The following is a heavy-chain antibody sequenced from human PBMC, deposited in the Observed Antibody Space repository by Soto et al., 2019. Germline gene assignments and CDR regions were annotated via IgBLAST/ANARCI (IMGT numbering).Heavy chain of an antibody. V-gene: IGHV4-4*07. CDR3: VGGRGDYFDSSGYYFDY. Sequence: QVQLQESGPGLVKPSETLSLTCTVSGGSIISYYWSWIRQPAGRGLEWIGRIYGTENTNYNPSPKSRVTMSVDPSKNQLSLNLTSVTAADTAVYYCVGGRGDYFDSSGYYFDYWGQGALVTVSS. CDR2: IYGTENT. CDR1: GGSIISYY. D-gene: IGHD3-22*01. J-gene: IGHJ4*02.